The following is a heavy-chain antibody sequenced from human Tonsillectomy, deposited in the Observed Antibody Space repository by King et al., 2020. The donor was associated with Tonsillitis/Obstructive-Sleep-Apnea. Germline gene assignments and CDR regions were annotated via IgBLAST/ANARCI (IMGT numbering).Heavy chain of an antibody. Sequence: LQLQESGPGLVKPSETLSLTCTVSGGSTSNSSYYWGWIRQPPGKGLEWIGNIYFSGTSYYSPSLKSRVTISLHTSKNQFSLKLSSVTAADTAVYYCARGGRTISIVGVVIPFDFWSQGTLVTVSS. J-gene: IGHJ4*02. CDR3: ARGGRTISIVGVVIPFDF. V-gene: IGHV4-39*01. D-gene: IGHD3-3*01. CDR2: IYFSGTS. CDR1: GGSTSNSSYY.